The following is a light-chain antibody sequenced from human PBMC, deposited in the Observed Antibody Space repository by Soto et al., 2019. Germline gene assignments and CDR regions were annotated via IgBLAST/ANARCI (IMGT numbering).Light chain of an antibody. CDR2: AAS. CDR3: QQTYSTPIT. Sequence: DIPMTQSPSSLSASVGDRVTIRGRASQTVRTYLNWYQQKPGKAPILLIYAASSLPSAVPPRFTGAGSETDFTLTISSLQPEDFGTYYCQQTYSTPITFGQGTRLE. V-gene: IGKV1-39*01. J-gene: IGKJ5*01. CDR1: QTVRTY.